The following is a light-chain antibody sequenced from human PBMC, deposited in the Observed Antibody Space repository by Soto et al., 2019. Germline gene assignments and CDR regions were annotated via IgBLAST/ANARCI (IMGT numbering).Light chain of an antibody. Sequence: DIQMTQSPYSLSASVGDRVTITCRASQGIRKDLGWYQQKPGKAPKRLIYAASSLQSGVPSRLSGSGSGTEFTLTISSLQPEDYATYYCLQQNSYPLTFGGGTKVEIK. CDR1: QGIRKD. CDR2: AAS. J-gene: IGKJ4*01. CDR3: LQQNSYPLT. V-gene: IGKV1-17*01.